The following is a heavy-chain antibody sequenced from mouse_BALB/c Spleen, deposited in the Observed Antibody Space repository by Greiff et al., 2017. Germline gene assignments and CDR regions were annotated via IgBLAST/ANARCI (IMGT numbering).Heavy chain of an antibody. CDR2: ISYSGST. D-gene: IGHD1-1*01. V-gene: IGHV3-8*02. CDR1: GDSITSGY. J-gene: IGHJ4*01. Sequence: EVKLVESGPSLVKPSQTLSLTCSVTGDSITSGYWNWIRKFPGNKLEYMGYISYSGSTYYNPSLKSRISITLDTSKNQYYLQLNSVTTEDTDTDYCARYGTTVVATDYAMDYWGQGTSVTVSA. CDR3: ARYGTTVVATDYAMDY.